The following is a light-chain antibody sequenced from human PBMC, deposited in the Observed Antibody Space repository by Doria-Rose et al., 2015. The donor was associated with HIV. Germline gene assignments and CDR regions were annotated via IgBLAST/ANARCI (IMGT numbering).Light chain of an antibody. CDR1: QSSRCAY. CDR3: RQYGTSWT. Sequence: TQSPGTLSLSPGARATLSCRASQSSRCAYLAWYQQKTGHARSLLIYDGSPRTTGIPDRFSASGSETDFTLTINRLEPEDFALYNCRQYGTSWTFGQGTKVEI. J-gene: IGKJ1*01. V-gene: IGKV3-20*01. CDR2: DGS.